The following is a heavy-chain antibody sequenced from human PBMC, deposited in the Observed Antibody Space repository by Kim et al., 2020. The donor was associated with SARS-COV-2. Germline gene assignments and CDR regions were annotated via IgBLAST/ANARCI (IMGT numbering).Heavy chain of an antibody. CDR3: AREGGFLEWLLRGDDAFDI. J-gene: IGHJ3*02. CDR2: IYTSGST. V-gene: IGHV4-4*07. Sequence: SETLSLTCTVSGGSISSYYWSWIRQPAGKGLEWIGRIYTSGSTNYNPSLKSRVTMSVDTSKNQFSLKLSSVTAADTAVYYCAREGGFLEWLLRGDDAFDIWGQGTMVTVSS. D-gene: IGHD3-3*01. CDR1: GGSISSYY.